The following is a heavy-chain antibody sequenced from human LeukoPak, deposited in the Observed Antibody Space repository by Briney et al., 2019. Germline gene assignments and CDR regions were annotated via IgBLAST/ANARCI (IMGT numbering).Heavy chain of an antibody. Sequence: GGSLRLSCAASGFTFSSYAMSWVRQAPGKGLEWVSAISGSGGSTYYADSVKGRFTISRDNSKNTLYLQMNSLRAEDTAVYYCAKYTVVVPAATSDYWGQGSLVTVSS. CDR1: GFTFSSYA. CDR3: AKYTVVVPAATSDY. CDR2: ISGSGGST. V-gene: IGHV3-23*01. D-gene: IGHD2-2*01. J-gene: IGHJ4*02.